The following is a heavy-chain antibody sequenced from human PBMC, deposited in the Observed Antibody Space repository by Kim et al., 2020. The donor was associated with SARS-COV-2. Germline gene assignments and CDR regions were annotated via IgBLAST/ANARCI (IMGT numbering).Heavy chain of an antibody. J-gene: IGHJ6*02. D-gene: IGHD4-4*01. V-gene: IGHV3-21*01. CDR1: GFTFSSYS. Sequence: GGSLRLSCAASGFTFSSYSMNWVRQAPGKGLEWVSSISSSSSYIYYADSVKGRFTISRDNAKNSLYLQMNSLRAEDTAVYYCARDERSNNHYYYYGMDVWGQGTTVTVSS. CDR3: ARDERSNNHYYYYGMDV. CDR2: ISSSSSYI.